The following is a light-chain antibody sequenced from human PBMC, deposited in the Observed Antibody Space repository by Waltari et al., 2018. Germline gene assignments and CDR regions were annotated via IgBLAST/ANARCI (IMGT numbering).Light chain of an antibody. J-gene: IGKJ4*01. CDR2: KAS. V-gene: IGKV1-5*03. CDR1: QTVGNW. CDR3: QQYNNYPVT. Sequence: DIHMTQSPSTLSASAGDRVIITCRANQTVGNWLAWYQQKPGRAPYLLMSKASSLQDGVPPRFSGSGSGTEFTLTISSLRPEDFATYYCQQYNNYPVTFGGGTKVEI.